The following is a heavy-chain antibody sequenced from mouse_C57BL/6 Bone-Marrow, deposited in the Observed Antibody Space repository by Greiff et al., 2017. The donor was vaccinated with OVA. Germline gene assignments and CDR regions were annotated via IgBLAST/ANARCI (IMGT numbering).Heavy chain of an antibody. CDR1: GYPFTSYW. CDR2: IYPGNSDT. CDR3: TRYEYYFDY. J-gene: IGHJ2*01. Sequence: EVQLQQSGTVLARPGASVKMSCKTSGYPFTSYWMHWEKQRPGQGLEWIWAIYPGNSDTSYNQKLQGKVKLTAVTSASTAYMELSSLTNEDAAVYYCTRYEYYFDYWGQGTTLTVSS. D-gene: IGHD2-3*01. V-gene: IGHV1-5*01.